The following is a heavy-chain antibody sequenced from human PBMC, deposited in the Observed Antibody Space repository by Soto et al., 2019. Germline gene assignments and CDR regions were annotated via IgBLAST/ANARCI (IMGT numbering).Heavy chain of an antibody. CDR2: IKDDGSEN. V-gene: IGHV3-7*01. J-gene: IGHJ4*02. D-gene: IGHD3-10*01. Sequence: EVQLVESGGGLVQPGGSLRLSCVASGITVSEYGMTWVRQAPGKGLEWVANIKDDGSENYYVDSLKGRFTISRDNAKNSLYLQMNSLRAEDTAVFYCARVVGKLLPHDYWGQGTLVTVAS. CDR3: ARVVGKLLPHDY. CDR1: GITVSEYG.